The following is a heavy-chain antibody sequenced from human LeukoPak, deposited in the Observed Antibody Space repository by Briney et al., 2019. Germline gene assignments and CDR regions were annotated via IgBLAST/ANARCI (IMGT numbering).Heavy chain of an antibody. CDR1: GGTFSSYA. CDR3: ARDQRQLAGMDV. Sequence: GASVKVSCKASGGTFSSYAISWVRQAPGQGLEWMGGIIPIFGTANYAQKFQGRVTITADESTSTAYMELSSLRSGDTAVYYCARDQRQLAGMDVWGHGTTVTVSS. J-gene: IGHJ6*02. CDR2: IIPIFGTA. D-gene: IGHD6-6*01. V-gene: IGHV1-69*13.